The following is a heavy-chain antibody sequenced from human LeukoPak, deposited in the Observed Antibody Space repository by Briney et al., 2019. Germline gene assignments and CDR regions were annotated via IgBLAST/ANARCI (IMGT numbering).Heavy chain of an antibody. CDR3: ARDQXGFDY. CDR1: GYTFTSNY. CDR2: IYPRDGST. V-gene: IGHV1-46*01. Sequence: GASVKVSCKASGYTFTSNYIHWVRQAPGQGLEWMGMIYPRDGSTSYAQKFQGRVTVTRDTSTSTVHMELSGLRSEDTAVYYCARDQXGFDYXGQGTLVTVSS. J-gene: IGHJ4*02.